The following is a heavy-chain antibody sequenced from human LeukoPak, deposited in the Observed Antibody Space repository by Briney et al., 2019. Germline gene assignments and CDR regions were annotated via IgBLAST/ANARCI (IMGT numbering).Heavy chain of an antibody. CDR1: GYTFTSYG. J-gene: IGHJ4*02. D-gene: IGHD2-8*01. CDR3: ARPLYCTNGVCDYYFDY. V-gene: IGHV1-2*02. CDR2: INPNSGGT. Sequence: GASVKVSCKASGYTFTSYGITWVRQAPGQGLEWMGWINPNSGGTNYAQKFQGRVTMTRDTSISTAYMELSRLRSDDTAVYYCARPLYCTNGVCDYYFDYWGQGTLVTVSS.